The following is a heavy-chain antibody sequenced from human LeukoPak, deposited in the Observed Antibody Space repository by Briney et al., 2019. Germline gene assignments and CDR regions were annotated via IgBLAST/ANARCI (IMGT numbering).Heavy chain of an antibody. CDR2: INPKSGTT. CDR3: ARGLGTATGTGRMMHD. V-gene: IGHV1-2*02. Sequence: ASVKVSCKASGHTFTDYYLHWVRQAPGQGLEWMGWINPKSGTTKYAQKFQGRVTMTRDTSISTAYMEVSRLRSDDTAVYYCARGLGTATGTGRMMHDWGQGILVTVSS. D-gene: IGHD6-13*01. J-gene: IGHJ4*02. CDR1: GHTFTDYY.